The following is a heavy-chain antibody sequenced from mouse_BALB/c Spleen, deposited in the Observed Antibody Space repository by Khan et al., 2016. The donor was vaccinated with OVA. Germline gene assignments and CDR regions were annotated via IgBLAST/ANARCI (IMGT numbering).Heavy chain of an antibody. CDR2: IKYSGTT. CDR3: ARSGTISTVVVTDFDF. J-gene: IGHJ2*01. Sequence: EVQLQESGPGLVKPSQSLSLTCTVTGYSITSDYAWNWIRQFPGNKLEWMGYIKYSGTTSNNPSPKSRISITRDPSKNQFFLQLNSVTTEDTGTYYCARSGTISTVVVTDFDFWGQGTTLTVSS. D-gene: IGHD1-1*01. CDR1: GYSITSDYA. V-gene: IGHV3-2*02.